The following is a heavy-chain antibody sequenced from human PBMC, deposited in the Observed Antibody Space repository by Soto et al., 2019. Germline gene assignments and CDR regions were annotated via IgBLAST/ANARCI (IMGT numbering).Heavy chain of an antibody. CDR3: ARAYYYDSSGYSYYYGMDV. D-gene: IGHD3-22*01. J-gene: IGHJ6*02. V-gene: IGHV1-69*12. Sequence: QVQLVQSGAEVKKPGSSVKVSCKASGGTFSSYAISWVRQAPGQELEWMGGIIPIFGTANYAQKFQGRVTITADESTSTAYMELSSLRSEDTAVYYCARAYYYDSSGYSYYYGMDVWGQGTTVTVSS. CDR2: IIPIFGTA. CDR1: GGTFSSYA.